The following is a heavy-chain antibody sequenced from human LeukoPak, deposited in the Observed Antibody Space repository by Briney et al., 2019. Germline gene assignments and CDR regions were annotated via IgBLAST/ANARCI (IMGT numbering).Heavy chain of an antibody. CDR3: ARDGRRFGELLPPFDP. CDR1: GYTFTGYY. V-gene: IGHV1-2*02. J-gene: IGHJ5*02. Sequence: GASVKVSCKASGYTFTGYYMHWVRQAPGQGLEWMGWINPNSGGTNYAQKFQGRVTMTRDTSISTAYMELSRLRSDDTAVYYCARDGRRFGELLPPFDPWGQGTLVTVSS. CDR2: INPNSGGT. D-gene: IGHD3-10*01.